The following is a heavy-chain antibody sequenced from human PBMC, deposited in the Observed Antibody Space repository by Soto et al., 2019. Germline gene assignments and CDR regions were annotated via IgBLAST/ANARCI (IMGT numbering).Heavy chain of an antibody. J-gene: IGHJ3*01. CDR3: ARGGSSDWQVAFDF. CDR2: VNHNGRN. V-gene: IGHV4-34*01. Sequence: SETLSLTCTVYGGSVSGYFWNWIRQSPGKGLEWIGKVNHNGRNNYNPSLKSRVTISMDMSKNQFSLKLTSVTAADTAVYYCARGGSSDWQVAFDFWGQGTMVTVSS. D-gene: IGHD6-19*01. CDR1: GGSVSGYF.